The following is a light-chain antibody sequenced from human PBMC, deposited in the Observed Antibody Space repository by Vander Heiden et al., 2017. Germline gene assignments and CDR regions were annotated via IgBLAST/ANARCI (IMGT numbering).Light chain of an antibody. CDR1: QSVLYSSNNRSH. CDR3: QQYYRPPYT. J-gene: IGKJ2*01. Sequence: DIVMTQSPDSRAVSLGERATINCKSSQSVLYSSNNRSHLTWYQHKPGQPPKLLIYWASTRESGVPDRFSGSGSGTDFTLTISSLQAEDVAVYYCQQYYRPPYTFGQGTKLEIK. V-gene: IGKV4-1*01. CDR2: WAS.